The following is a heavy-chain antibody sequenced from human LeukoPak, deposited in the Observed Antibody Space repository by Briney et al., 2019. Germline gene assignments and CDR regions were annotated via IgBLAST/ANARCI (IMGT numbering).Heavy chain of an antibody. CDR2: ISAYNGDT. J-gene: IGHJ4*02. Sequence: GASVKVSCKASGYTFTSYGISWVRQAPGQGLEWMGWISAYNGDTKYVLNLQGRVTMTTDTSTSTAYMELRSLRSDDTAVYYCARQLRWDQYYFDYWGQGTLVTVSS. D-gene: IGHD4-23*01. CDR1: GYTFTSYG. V-gene: IGHV1-18*01. CDR3: ARQLRWDQYYFDY.